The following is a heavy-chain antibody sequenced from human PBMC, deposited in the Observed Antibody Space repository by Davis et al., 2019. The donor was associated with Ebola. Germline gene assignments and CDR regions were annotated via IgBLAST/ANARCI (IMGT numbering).Heavy chain of an antibody. V-gene: IGHV3-66*01. CDR1: GFTVSSNY. J-gene: IGHJ4*02. CDR3: ARERITMVRGVIITMRYFDY. D-gene: IGHD3-10*01. Sequence: GESLKISCAASGFTVSSNYMSWVRQAPGKGLEWVSVIYSGGSTYYADSLKGRLTISRDNSRNTLYLQMNSLRAEGTAVYYCARERITMVRGVIITMRYFDYWGQGTLVTVSS. CDR2: IYSGGST.